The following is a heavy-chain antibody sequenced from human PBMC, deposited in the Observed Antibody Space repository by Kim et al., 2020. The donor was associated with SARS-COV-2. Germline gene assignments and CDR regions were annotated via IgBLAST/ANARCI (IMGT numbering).Heavy chain of an antibody. CDR3: ARGGGFLIDF. V-gene: IGHV3-7*01. D-gene: IGHD3-10*01. CDR1: GFTFSNSW. CDR2: IKQDGTEK. J-gene: IGHJ4*02. Sequence: GGSLRLSCAASGFTFSNSWMNWVRQAPGKGLEWVAIIKQDGTEKYYVDSVKGRFTVSRDNAKDSLYLQMNSLRVEDTAVYYCARGGGFLIDFWGQGTLVTVPS.